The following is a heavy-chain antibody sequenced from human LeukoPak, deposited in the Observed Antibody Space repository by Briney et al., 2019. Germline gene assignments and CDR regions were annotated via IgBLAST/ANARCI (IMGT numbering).Heavy chain of an antibody. V-gene: IGHV4-34*01. D-gene: IGHD3-10*01. J-gene: IGHJ3*02. Sequence: SETLSLTCAVYGGSFSGYYWSWIRQPPGKGLEWIGEINHSGSTNYNPSLKSRVTISVDTSKNQFSLKLSSVTAADTAVYYCARLPNYYGSGLGRAFDIWGQGTMVTVSS. CDR2: INHSGST. CDR3: ARLPNYYGSGLGRAFDI. CDR1: GGSFSGYY.